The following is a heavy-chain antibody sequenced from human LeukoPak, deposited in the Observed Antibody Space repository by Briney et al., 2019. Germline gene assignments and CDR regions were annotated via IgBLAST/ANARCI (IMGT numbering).Heavy chain of an antibody. V-gene: IGHV3-7*03. CDR3: AKDMLEQLAIYYFDY. Sequence: GGSLRLSCAASGFSISNYWMSWVRQAPGKGLEWVANIKQDGSEEIYVDSVKGRFTISRDNAKNSLYLQMNSLRAEDTAVYYCAKDMLEQLAIYYFDYWGQGTLVTVSS. CDR2: IKQDGSEE. D-gene: IGHD6-13*01. J-gene: IGHJ4*02. CDR1: GFSISNYW.